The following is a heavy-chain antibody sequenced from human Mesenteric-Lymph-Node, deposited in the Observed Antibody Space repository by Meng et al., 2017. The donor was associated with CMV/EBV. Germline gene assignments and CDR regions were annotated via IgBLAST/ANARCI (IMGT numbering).Heavy chain of an antibody. Sequence: SETLSLTCTVSGGSISSGDYYWSWIRQPPGKGLEWIGYIYYSGSTNYNPSLKSRVTISVDTSKNQFSLKLSSVTAADTAVYYCARGGDPRDYYYGMDVWGQGTTVTVSS. V-gene: IGHV4-61*08. CDR2: IYYSGST. CDR1: GGSISSGDYY. CDR3: ARGGDPRDYYYGMDV. J-gene: IGHJ6*02. D-gene: IGHD7-27*01.